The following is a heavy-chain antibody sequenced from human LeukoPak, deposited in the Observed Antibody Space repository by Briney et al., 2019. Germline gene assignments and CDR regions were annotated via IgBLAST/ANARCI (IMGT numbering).Heavy chain of an antibody. CDR2: IYYSGST. CDR1: GGSISSYY. D-gene: IGHD3-10*01. J-gene: IGHJ6*04. CDR3: ARDFGYYGSGSRNYYYYGMDV. V-gene: IGHV4-59*01. Sequence: SETLSLTCTVSGGSISSYYWSWIRQPPGKGLEWIRYIYYSGSTNYNPSLKSRVTISVDTSKNQFSLKLSSVTAADTAVYYCARDFGYYGSGSRNYYYYGMDVWGKGTTVTVSS.